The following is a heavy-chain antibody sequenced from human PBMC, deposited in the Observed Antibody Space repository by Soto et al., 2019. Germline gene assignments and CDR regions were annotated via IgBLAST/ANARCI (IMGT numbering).Heavy chain of an antibody. CDR3: ARAFASRGPTAY. J-gene: IGHJ4*02. D-gene: IGHD2-21*02. CDR2: INSDGGYA. V-gene: IGHV3-74*01. CDR1: GFTFSHYW. Sequence: EVQLVESGGGLVQPGGSLRLSCAASGFTFSHYWMYWVRQAPGKGLVCASRINSDGGYASYADSVKGRFTISRNSAKSTEYLQMNSLRAEDTGVDYCARAFASRGPTAYWGEGTPVTVSS.